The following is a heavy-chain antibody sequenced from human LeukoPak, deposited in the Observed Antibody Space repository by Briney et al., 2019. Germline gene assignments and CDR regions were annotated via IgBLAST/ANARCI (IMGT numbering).Heavy chain of an antibody. CDR2: ITTSSTYI. V-gene: IGHV3-21*01. J-gene: IGHJ4*02. Sequence: GSLRLSCAASGFPFSSYSMSWVRQAPGKGLEWVSSITTSSTYISYADSVKGRFTISRDNAKNSLYLQMNSLRAEDTAVYYCARGKYSSGWFDYWGQGNLVTVSS. CDR1: GFPFSSYS. D-gene: IGHD6-19*01. CDR3: ARGKYSSGWFDY.